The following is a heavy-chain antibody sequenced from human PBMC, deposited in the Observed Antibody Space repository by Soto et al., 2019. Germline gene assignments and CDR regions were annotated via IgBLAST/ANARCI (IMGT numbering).Heavy chain of an antibody. V-gene: IGHV3-9*01. CDR3: AKDHHLGITVTGVFEY. CDR1: GFTFDDYA. Sequence: QHGGSMRLSCAASGFTFDDYAMHWVRQATGKGLEWVSGISWNSGSIGYADSVKGRFTISRDNAKNSLYLQMNSLRAEDTAFYYCAKDHHLGITVTGVFEYWGQGTLVTVSS. D-gene: IGHD6-19*01. J-gene: IGHJ4*02. CDR2: ISWNSGSI.